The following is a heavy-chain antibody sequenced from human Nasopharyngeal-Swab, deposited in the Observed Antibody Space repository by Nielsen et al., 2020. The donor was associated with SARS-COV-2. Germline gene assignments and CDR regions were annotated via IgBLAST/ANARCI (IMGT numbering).Heavy chain of an antibody. CDR3: ARFMTTVTTETFDY. D-gene: IGHD4-17*01. V-gene: IGHV3-23*01. Sequence: VCQAPGKGLAWVSSISNSGDITYYADSVKGRFTASRDNSKNTLYLQMHSLRAEDTAIYYCARFMTTVTTETFDYWGQGTLVTVSS. J-gene: IGHJ4*02. CDR2: ISNSGDIT.